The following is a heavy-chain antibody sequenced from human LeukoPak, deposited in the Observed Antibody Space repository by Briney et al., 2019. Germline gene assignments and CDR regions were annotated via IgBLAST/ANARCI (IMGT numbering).Heavy chain of an antibody. CDR1: GFTFSSYA. V-gene: IGHV3-23*01. J-gene: IGHJ4*02. Sequence: GSLRLSCAASGFTFSSYAMSWVRQAPGKGLEWVSAISGSGGSTYYADSVKGRFTISRDNSKNTLYLQMNSLRAEDTAVYYCAKWQYKVRGVIITGPLFDYWGQGTLVTVSS. CDR2: ISGSGGST. D-gene: IGHD3-10*01. CDR3: AKWQYKVRGVIITGPLFDY.